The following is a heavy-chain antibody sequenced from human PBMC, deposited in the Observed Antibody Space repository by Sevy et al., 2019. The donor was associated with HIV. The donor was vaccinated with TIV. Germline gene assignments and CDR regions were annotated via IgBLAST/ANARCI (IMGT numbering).Heavy chain of an antibody. D-gene: IGHD3-22*01. Sequence: GESLKISWTGSGFTFGDYAMRWFRQAPGMGLEWVGFIRSKDYGGATEYAASVKGRFTISRDDSKSIADLQMNSLKTEDTAVYYCTRGYYYDSSGYSDYWGQGTLVTVSS. J-gene: IGHJ4*02. V-gene: IGHV3-49*03. CDR1: GFTFGDYA. CDR3: TRGYYYDSSGYSDY. CDR2: IRSKDYGGAT.